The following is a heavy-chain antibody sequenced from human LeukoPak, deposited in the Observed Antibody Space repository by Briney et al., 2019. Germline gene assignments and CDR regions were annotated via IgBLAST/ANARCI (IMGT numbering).Heavy chain of an antibody. Sequence: PSETLSLTCAVSGVAFSNYYWSWVRQSPGKGLEWIGSIYYSGSTYYNPSLKSRVTISVDTSKNQFSLKLSSVTAADTAVYYCARTVTAIAPWYFDYWGQGTLVTVSS. V-gene: IGHV4-39*01. D-gene: IGHD2-21*02. CDR2: IYYSGST. CDR1: GVAFSNYY. CDR3: ARTVTAIAPWYFDY. J-gene: IGHJ4*02.